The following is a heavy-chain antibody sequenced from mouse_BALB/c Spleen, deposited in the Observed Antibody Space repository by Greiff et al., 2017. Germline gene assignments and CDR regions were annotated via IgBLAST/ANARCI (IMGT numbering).Heavy chain of an antibody. D-gene: IGHD2-10*01. CDR1: GFDFSRYW. CDR2: INPDSSTI. CDR3: ARRTYYYFSY. V-gene: IGHV4-1*02. J-gene: IGHJ3*01. Sequence: EVKLMESGGGLVQPGGSLKLSCAASGFDFSRYWMSWVRQAPGKGLEWIGEINPDSSTINYTPSLKDKFIISRDNAKNTLYLQMSKVRSEDTALYYCARRTYYYFSYWGQGTLVTVSA.